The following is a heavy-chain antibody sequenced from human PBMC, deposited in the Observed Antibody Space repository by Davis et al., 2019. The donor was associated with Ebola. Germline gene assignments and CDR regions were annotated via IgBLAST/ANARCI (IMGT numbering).Heavy chain of an antibody. V-gene: IGHV4-39*07. Sequence: SESLSLTCTVSGGSLSSSSYYWGWLRHPPGRGLEWTSSIYYSESTYYNPSLKRRVTIAVDTSKNQFSLKLSFVTAADTAVYYCARVHTSITIIVVATGAMDIWGQGTMVTVSS. CDR3: ARVHTSITIIVVATGAMDI. CDR2: IYYSEST. D-gene: IGHD3-22*01. CDR1: GGSLSSSSYY. J-gene: IGHJ3*02.